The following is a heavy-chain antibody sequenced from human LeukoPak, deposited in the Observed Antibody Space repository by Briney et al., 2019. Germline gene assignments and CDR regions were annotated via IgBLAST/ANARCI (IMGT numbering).Heavy chain of an antibody. Sequence: GGSLRLSCAASGFIFSSYVMHWVRQAPGKGLEWVAVISYDGSNKYYADSVKGRFTISRDNSKKTLYLQMNSLRAEDTAVYYCARTLDSNGYDDGHYFDYWGQGTLVTVSS. D-gene: IGHD3-22*01. CDR1: GFIFSSYV. J-gene: IGHJ4*02. CDR3: ARTLDSNGYDDGHYFDY. CDR2: ISYDGSNK. V-gene: IGHV3-30-3*01.